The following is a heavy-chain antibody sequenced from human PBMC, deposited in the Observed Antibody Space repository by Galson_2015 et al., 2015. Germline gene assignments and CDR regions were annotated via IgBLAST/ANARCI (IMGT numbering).Heavy chain of an antibody. CDR2: TYYRPKWYN. CDR1: GDSVSSNSAA. Sequence: CAISGDSVSSNSAAWNWIRQSQSRGLEWLGRTYYRPKWYNDYAVSVKSRITINPDTSKNQFSLQLNSVTPEDTAVYYCARSHGGMTGYYSKENYFDYWAREAWSSSPQ. CDR3: ARSHGGMTGYYSKENYFDY. D-gene: IGHD3-9*01. V-gene: IGHV6-1*01. J-gene: IGHJ4*02.